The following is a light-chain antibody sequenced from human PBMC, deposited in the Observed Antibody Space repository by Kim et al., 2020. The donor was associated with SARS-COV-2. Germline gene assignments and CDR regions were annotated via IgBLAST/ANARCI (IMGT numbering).Light chain of an antibody. J-gene: IGKJ4*01. Sequence: LSVSPGERATLSCRASQSISINIAWYQQKPGQAPRLLIDGASTRATGVPARFSGSGSGTEFTLTVSSLQSEDFAVYYCQQYNKWPTFGGGTKLQI. V-gene: IGKV3-15*01. CDR3: QQYNKWPT. CDR1: QSISIN. CDR2: GAS.